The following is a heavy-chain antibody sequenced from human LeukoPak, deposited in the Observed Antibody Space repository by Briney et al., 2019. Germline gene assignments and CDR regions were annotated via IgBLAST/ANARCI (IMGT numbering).Heavy chain of an antibody. Sequence: GGSLRLPCAASGFTFSSYGMHWVRQAPGKGLEWVSSISSSSSYIYYADSVKGRFTISRDNAKNSLYLQMNSLRAEDTAVYYCARDSPNEGILWWSIDYWGQGTLVTVSS. CDR1: GFTFSSYG. V-gene: IGHV3-21*01. CDR2: ISSSSSYI. D-gene: IGHD2-21*01. J-gene: IGHJ4*02. CDR3: ARDSPNEGILWWSIDY.